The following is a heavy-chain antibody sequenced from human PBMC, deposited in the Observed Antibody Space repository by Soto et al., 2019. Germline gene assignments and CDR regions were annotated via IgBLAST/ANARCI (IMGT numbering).Heavy chain of an antibody. CDR1: GGSISSYY. V-gene: IGHV4-59*01. CDR3: ARGGSSGIYYSYYMDV. J-gene: IGHJ6*03. CDR2: IYYSGST. Sequence: SETLSLTCTVSGGSISSYYWSWIRQPPGKGLEWIGYIYYSGSTNYNPSLKSRVTISVDTSKNQFSLMLSSVTAADTAVYYCARGGSSGIYYSYYMDVWGKGTTVTVSS. D-gene: IGHD5-12*01.